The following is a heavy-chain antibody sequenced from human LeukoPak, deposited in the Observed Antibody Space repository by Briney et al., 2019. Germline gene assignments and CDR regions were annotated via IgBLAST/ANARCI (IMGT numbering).Heavy chain of an antibody. CDR1: GFTFSSYS. Sequence: GGSLRLSCAASGFTFSSYSMNWVRQAPGKGLEWVASINPDGNKKYSADSVKGRFTISRDNAENSLYLQMNSLRVEDTAFYYCARDLAYSRLDYWGQGMLVTVSS. V-gene: IGHV3-7*01. CDR3: ARDLAYSRLDY. J-gene: IGHJ4*02. CDR2: INPDGNKK. D-gene: IGHD5-18*01.